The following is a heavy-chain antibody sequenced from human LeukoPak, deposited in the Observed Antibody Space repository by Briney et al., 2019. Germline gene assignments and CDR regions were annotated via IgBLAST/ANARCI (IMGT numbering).Heavy chain of an antibody. J-gene: IGHJ5*02. CDR3: TKLSDCGGDCYERPHWFDP. Sequence: SETLSLTCTVSGGSMTGYYWAWIRQPPGERLEWIGYVHSSGGTKYSPSLKSRVTVSIDMSKNQFSLNLRSVTAADSAAYYCTKLSDCGGDCYERPHWFDPWGQGSLVTVSS. V-gene: IGHV4-59*08. CDR2: VHSSGGT. CDR1: GGSMTGYY. D-gene: IGHD2-21*02.